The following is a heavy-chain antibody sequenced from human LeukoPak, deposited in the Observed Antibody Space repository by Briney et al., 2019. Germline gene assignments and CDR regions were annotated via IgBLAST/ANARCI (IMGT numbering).Heavy chain of an antibody. CDR2: IYYSGST. V-gene: IGHV4-39*01. D-gene: IGHD3-10*01. CDR1: GGSISSSSYY. Sequence: RASETLSLTCTVSGGSISSSSYYWGWIRQPPGKGLEWIGSIYYSGSTYYNPSLKSRVTISVDTSKNQFSLKLSSVTAADTAVYYCARYYYGSGSFFDYWGQGTLVTVSS. J-gene: IGHJ4*02. CDR3: ARYYYGSGSFFDY.